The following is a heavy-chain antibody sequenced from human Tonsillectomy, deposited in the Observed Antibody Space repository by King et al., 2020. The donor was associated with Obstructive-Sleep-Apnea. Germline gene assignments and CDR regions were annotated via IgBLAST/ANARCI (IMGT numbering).Heavy chain of an antibody. V-gene: IGHV4-59*01. CDR3: ARGAYCTNGVCYTPDDAFDI. CDR2: IYYSGST. CDR1: GGSISSYY. Sequence: QLQESGPGLVKPSETLSLTCTVSGGSISSYYWSWIRQPPGKGLEWIGYIYYSGSTNYNPSLKSRVTISVDTSKNQFSLKLSSVTAADTAVYYCARGAYCTNGVCYTPDDAFDIWGQGTMVTVSS. D-gene: IGHD2-8*01. J-gene: IGHJ3*02.